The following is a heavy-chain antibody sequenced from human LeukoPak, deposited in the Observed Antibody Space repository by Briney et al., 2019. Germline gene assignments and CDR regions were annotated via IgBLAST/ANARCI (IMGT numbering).Heavy chain of an antibody. J-gene: IGHJ4*02. CDR1: GFTFRSYG. Sequence: GRSLRLSCAASGFTFRSYGMHWVCQAPGKGLEWVAVISYDGSNEYYVDSVKGRFTISRDNSKNTLYLQTDSLRAEDTAVYYCARAPSGYYPYFDYWGQGTLVTVSS. CDR2: ISYDGSNE. V-gene: IGHV3-30*03. CDR3: ARAPSGYYPYFDY. D-gene: IGHD3-22*01.